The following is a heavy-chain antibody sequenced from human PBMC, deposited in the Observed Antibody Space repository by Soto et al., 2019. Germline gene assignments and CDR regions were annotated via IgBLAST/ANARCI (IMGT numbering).Heavy chain of an antibody. Sequence: HPGGSLRLSCAASGFTFSTYWMHWVRQAPGKGLVWVSRINSDGSRTNYADSVKGRFTISRDNARNTLYLQMNSLRAEDTAMYFCARFSMSSVVAATYVDYWGQGTLVTVSS. CDR2: INSDGSRT. V-gene: IGHV3-74*01. D-gene: IGHD2-15*01. J-gene: IGHJ4*02. CDR3: ARFSMSSVVAATYVDY. CDR1: GFTFSTYW.